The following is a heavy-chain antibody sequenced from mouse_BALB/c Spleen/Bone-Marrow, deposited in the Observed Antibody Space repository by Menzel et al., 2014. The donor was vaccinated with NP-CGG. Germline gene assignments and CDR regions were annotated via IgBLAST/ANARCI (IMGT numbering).Heavy chain of an antibody. V-gene: IGHV5-6-3*01. J-gene: IGHJ2*03. CDR2: INSNGGST. CDR1: GFTFSSYG. CDR3: ARVWYFDY. Sequence: EVKVVEPGGGLVQPGGSLKLSCAASGFTFSSYGMSWVRQTPDKRLELVATINSNGGSTYYPDSVKGRFTISRDNAKNTLYLQMSSLKSEDTAMYYCARVWYFDYWGQGTSLTVSS.